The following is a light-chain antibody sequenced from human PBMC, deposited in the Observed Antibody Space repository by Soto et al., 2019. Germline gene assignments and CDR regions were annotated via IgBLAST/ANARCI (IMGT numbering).Light chain of an antibody. CDR1: SSDVGGYDY. CDR3: SSYAGSNWV. J-gene: IGLJ3*02. CDR2: EVT. V-gene: IGLV2-8*01. Sequence: QSVLTQPPSASGSPGQSVTISCTGTSSDVGGYDYVSWYQQHPGKAPKLIIFEVTKRPSGVPDRFSASKSGDTASLTVSGLQAEDEADYYCSSYAGSNWVFGGGTKVTVL.